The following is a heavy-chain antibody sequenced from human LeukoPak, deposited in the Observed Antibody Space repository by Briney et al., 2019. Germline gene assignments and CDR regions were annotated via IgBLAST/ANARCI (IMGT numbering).Heavy chain of an antibody. J-gene: IGHJ4*02. CDR3: ARGQKWIQLWLLGNY. Sequence: SETLSLTCAVYGGSFSGYYWSWIRQPPGKGLEWIGEINHSGSTNYNPSLKSRVTISVDTSKNQFSLKLSSVTAADTAVYYCARGQKWIQLWLLGNYWGQGTLVTVSS. D-gene: IGHD5-18*01. CDR1: GGSFSGYY. CDR2: INHSGST. V-gene: IGHV4-34*01.